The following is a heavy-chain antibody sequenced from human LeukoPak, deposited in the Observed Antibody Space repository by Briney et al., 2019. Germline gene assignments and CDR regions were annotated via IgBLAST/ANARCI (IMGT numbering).Heavy chain of an antibody. CDR3: ARDRRVAVAGSNGY. Sequence: GASVTVSCTASGYTFTSYGISWVRQAPGQGLEWLGWISAYNGNTNYAQKLQGRVTMTTDTSTSTAYMELRSLRSDDTAVYYCARDRRVAVAGSNGYWGQGTLVTVSS. CDR2: ISAYNGNT. J-gene: IGHJ4*02. D-gene: IGHD6-19*01. V-gene: IGHV1-18*01. CDR1: GYTFTSYG.